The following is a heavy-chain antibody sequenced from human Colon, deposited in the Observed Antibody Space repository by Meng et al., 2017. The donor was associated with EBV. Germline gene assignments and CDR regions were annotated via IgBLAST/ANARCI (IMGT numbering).Heavy chain of an antibody. D-gene: IGHD3-10*01. CDR1: GRSIRSGGYY. Sequence: VQHQEAGLGLAKPSQTLSITCAASGRSIRSGGYYWSWIRQRPGKGLEWIGYIHSSGSTYYNPSLRSRLTISVDTSKNQFSLKLSSVTAADTAVYYCARASYGSGSPLGESWFDPWGQGTLVTVSS. J-gene: IGHJ5*02. V-gene: IGHV4-31*11. CDR2: IHSSGST. CDR3: ARASYGSGSPLGESWFDP.